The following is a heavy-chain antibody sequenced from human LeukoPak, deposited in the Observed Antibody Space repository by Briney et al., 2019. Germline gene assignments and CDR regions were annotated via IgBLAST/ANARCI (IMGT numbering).Heavy chain of an antibody. Sequence: PSETLSLTCAISGGSFTDDYWSWIRQPPGKGLEWIGDINDSGSTNSSPSLKSRVVISLDTSKSQLSLKLSPVTAADTATYFCARAGRGTSSRALDYWGQGTLVTVSS. CDR1: GGSFTDDY. CDR2: INDSGST. D-gene: IGHD1-1*01. J-gene: IGHJ4*02. CDR3: ARAGRGTSSRALDY. V-gene: IGHV4-34*01.